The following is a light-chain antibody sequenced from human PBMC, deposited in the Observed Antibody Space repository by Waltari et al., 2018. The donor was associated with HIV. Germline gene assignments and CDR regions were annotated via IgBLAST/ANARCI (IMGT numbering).Light chain of an antibody. CDR1: QGISSA. V-gene: IGKV1-13*02. Sequence: AIQLTQSPSSLSASVRDRVTITCRASQGISSALAWYQQKPGKAPNLLIYDASTLESGVPSRFSGSGSGTDFTLTISSLQPEDFATYYCLQFNSYPWTLGQGTKVEI. CDR2: DAS. CDR3: LQFNSYPWT. J-gene: IGKJ1*01.